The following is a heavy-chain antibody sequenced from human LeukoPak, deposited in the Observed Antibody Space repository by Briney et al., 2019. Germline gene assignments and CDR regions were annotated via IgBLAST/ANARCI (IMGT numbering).Heavy chain of an antibody. V-gene: IGHV3-30*18. D-gene: IGHD3/OR15-3a*01. CDR1: GFTFSSYG. J-gene: IGHJ3*02. CDR2: ISYDGSNK. CDR3: AEAFRTLLDAFDI. Sequence: GRSLRLSCAASGFTFSSYGMHWVRQAPGKGLEWVAVISYDGSNKYYADPVKGRFTISRDNSKNTLYLQMNSLRAEDTAVYYCAEAFRTLLDAFDIWGQGTMVTVSS.